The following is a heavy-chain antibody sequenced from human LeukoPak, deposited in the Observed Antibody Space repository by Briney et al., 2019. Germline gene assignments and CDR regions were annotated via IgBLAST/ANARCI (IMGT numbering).Heavy chain of an antibody. J-gene: IGHJ4*02. D-gene: IGHD3-10*01. Sequence: PSETLSLTCTVSGGSISNYYWSWIRQPAGKGLEWIGRVYTTGSTNYNPSLKSRVTISLDTSENQFSLKVSSVTAADTAVYYCARELDASTYGPRYDYWGQGTLVTVSS. CDR2: VYTTGST. CDR1: GGSISNYY. CDR3: ARELDASTYGPRYDY. V-gene: IGHV4-4*07.